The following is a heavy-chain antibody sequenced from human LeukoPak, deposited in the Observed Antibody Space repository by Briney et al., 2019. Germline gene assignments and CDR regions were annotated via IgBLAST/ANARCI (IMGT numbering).Heavy chain of an antibody. V-gene: IGHV3-9*01. CDR2: IGWNNDKI. J-gene: IGHJ4*02. CDR3: AKAKRNSVYLFDY. Sequence: PGGSLRLSCAASGFTVSSNYMSWVRQAPGKGLEWVSSIGWNNDKILYADSVKGRFTISRDNAGRSLFLQMNSLRPEDTAFYYCAKAKRNSVYLFDYWGQGTLVAVSS. CDR1: GFTVSSNY. D-gene: IGHD5/OR15-5a*01.